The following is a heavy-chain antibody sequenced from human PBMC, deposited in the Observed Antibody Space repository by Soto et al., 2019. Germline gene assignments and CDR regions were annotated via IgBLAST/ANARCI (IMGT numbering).Heavy chain of an antibody. D-gene: IGHD7-27*01. CDR3: ARETRRWGFTPSYRDV. J-gene: IGHJ6*03. CDR1: GGSITDSY. CDR2: IYYGGST. V-gene: IGHV4-59*01. Sequence: QVKLQESGPGLVKPSETLSLTCTVSGGSITDSYWSWIRQPPGKGLEWIGYIYYGGSTSYNPSLKSRVTISVDSSKNHSSLKLNSVTAADTAVYYCARETRRWGFTPSYRDVWGKGTTVTVSS.